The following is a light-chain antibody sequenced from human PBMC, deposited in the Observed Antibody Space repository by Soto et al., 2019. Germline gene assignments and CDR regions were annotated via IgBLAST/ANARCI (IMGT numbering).Light chain of an antibody. CDR1: QSISTY. V-gene: IGKV1-39*01. CDR2: GAS. J-gene: IGKJ4*01. Sequence: DIQMTQSPSSLSVSIGDRVTITCRASQSISTYLNWYEQKPGKAPNLLIYGASTLQSGVPSRFSGGGSGTYLTRTISGLQPADFGSYYCQQSYTSPVTFGGGTHVEIQ. CDR3: QQSYTSPVT.